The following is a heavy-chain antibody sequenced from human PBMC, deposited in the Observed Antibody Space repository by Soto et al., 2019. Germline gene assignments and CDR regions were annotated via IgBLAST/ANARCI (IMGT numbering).Heavy chain of an antibody. V-gene: IGHV4-34*01. CDR2: INHSGST. J-gene: IGHJ4*02. Sequence: SETLSLTCAVYGGSFSGYYWSWIRQPPGKGLEWIGEINHSGSTNYNPSLKSRVTISVDTSKNQFSLKLSSVTAADTAVYYCARSDGSYWGQGTLVTVSS. CDR1: GGSFSGYY. CDR3: ARSDGSY.